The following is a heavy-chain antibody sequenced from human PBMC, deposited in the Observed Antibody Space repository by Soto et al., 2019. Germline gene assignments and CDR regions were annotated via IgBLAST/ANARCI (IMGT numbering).Heavy chain of an antibody. D-gene: IGHD3-10*01. Sequence: SETLSLTCTVSGDSISSSSYYWAWIRQPPGEGLEWIASMYYTGSAYYHSSLKSRVTMFVATSKNQLSLELSSVTAADTAIYYCARRGYFGPGSHYQDIFDYWGQGTLVTVSS. V-gene: IGHV4-39*01. CDR3: ARRGYFGPGSHYQDIFDY. CDR1: GDSISSSSYY. J-gene: IGHJ4*02. CDR2: MYYTGSA.